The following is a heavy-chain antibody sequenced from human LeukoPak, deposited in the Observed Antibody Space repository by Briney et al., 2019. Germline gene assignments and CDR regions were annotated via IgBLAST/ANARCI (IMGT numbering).Heavy chain of an antibody. V-gene: IGHV4-39*01. CDR2: IDHSGSI. CDR3: ARAMSIAARLQTIFDY. CDR1: GGSIIRITYS. J-gene: IGHJ4*02. Sequence: PSETLSLTCTVSGGSIIRITYSWVWIRQPPGKGLEWIGTIDHSGSIYYNPSLKSRVTIAVDTSKNQFSLKLYSVPAADTAVYYCARAMSIAARLQTIFDYWGQGTLVTVSS. D-gene: IGHD6-6*01.